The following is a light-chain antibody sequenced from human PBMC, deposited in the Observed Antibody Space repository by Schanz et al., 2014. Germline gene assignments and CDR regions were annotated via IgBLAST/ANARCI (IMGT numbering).Light chain of an antibody. CDR1: SSDVGSYNL. J-gene: IGLJ2*01. CDR3: GTWDSSLSAVV. V-gene: IGLV2-14*02. CDR2: GVT. Sequence: QSALTQPASVSGSPGQSITISCTGTSSDVGSYNLVSWYQQHPGKAPKLMIYGVTKRPSGVPDRFSGSKSGTSATLGITGLQTGDEADFYCGTWDSSLSAVVFGGGTKLTVL.